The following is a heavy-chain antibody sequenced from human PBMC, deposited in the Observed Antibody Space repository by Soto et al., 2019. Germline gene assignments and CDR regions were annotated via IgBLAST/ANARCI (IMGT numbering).Heavy chain of an antibody. CDR2: INPSGGST. V-gene: IGHV1-46*03. J-gene: IGHJ6*02. Sequence: GASVKVSCKASGYTFTSYYMHWVRQAPGQGLEWMGIINPSGGSTSYAQKFQGRVTMTRDTSTSTVYMELSSLRSEDTAVYYCARSPFRHRYCSSTSCYLVPFGVVLDVWGQGTTVTVS. CDR3: ARSPFRHRYCSSTSCYLVPFGVVLDV. CDR1: GYTFTSYY. D-gene: IGHD2-2*01.